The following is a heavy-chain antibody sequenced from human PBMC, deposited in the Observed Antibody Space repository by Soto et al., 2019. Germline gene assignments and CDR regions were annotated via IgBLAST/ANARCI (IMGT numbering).Heavy chain of an antibody. V-gene: IGHV4-30-4*01. Sequence: LSLTCTVSGGSISSGDYYWSWIRQPPGKGLEWIGYIYYSGSTYYNPSLKSRVTISVDTSKNQFSLKLTSVTAADTAVYYCAGSRDSGYYYVSQLGYYGMDVWGQGTTVTVSS. D-gene: IGHD3-22*01. CDR1: GGSISSGDYY. CDR3: AGSRDSGYYYVSQLGYYGMDV. J-gene: IGHJ6*02. CDR2: IYYSGST.